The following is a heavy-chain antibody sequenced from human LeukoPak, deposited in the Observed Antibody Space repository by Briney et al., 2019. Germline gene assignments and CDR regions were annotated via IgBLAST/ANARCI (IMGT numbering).Heavy chain of an antibody. V-gene: IGHV4-39*01. CDR2: IYYNGST. Sequence: PSETLSLTCTVSGGSISSSTDYWGWIRQPPGKGLEWIGTIYYNGSTYYNPSLKSRVTISVDTSKNQFSLRLSSVSAADTAVYYCARPPYYDSSGYYPNWYFDLWGRGTLVTVSS. CDR3: ARPPYYDSSGYYPNWYFDL. J-gene: IGHJ2*01. D-gene: IGHD3-22*01. CDR1: GGSISSSTDY.